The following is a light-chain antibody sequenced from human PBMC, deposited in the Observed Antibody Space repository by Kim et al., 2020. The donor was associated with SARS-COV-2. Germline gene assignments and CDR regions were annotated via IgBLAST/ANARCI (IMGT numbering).Light chain of an antibody. CDR3: NSRDSSGNHVV. V-gene: IGLV3-19*01. CDR2: GKN. J-gene: IGLJ2*01. Sequence: ALGQTVRITCQGDSLRSYYASWYQQKPGQTPVLVIYGKNNRPSGIPDRFSGSSSGNTASLTITGAQAEDEADYYCNSRDSSGNHVVFGGGTQLTVL. CDR1: SLRSYY.